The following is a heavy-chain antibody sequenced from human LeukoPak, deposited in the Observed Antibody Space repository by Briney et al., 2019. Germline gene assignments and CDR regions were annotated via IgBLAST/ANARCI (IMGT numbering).Heavy chain of an antibody. Sequence: GGSLRLSCAASGFTFDDYAMHWVRQAPGKGLEWVSLISGDGGSTYYADSVKGRFTISRDNSKNSLHLQMNSLRTEDTALYYCAKGGLYSSSWYRNFDYWGQGTLVTVSS. V-gene: IGHV3-43*02. CDR1: GFTFDDYA. CDR2: ISGDGGST. D-gene: IGHD6-13*01. J-gene: IGHJ4*02. CDR3: AKGGLYSSSWYRNFDY.